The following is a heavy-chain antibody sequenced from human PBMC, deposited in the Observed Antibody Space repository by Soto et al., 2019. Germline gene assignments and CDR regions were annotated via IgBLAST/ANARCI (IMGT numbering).Heavy chain of an antibody. CDR1: GYTFTGYY. Sequence: QVQLVQSGAEVKKPGASVKVSCKASGYTFTGYYIHWVRQAPGQGLEWMGWIIPKNGRTKYGQKFQDRVTMTRDTSISXAXXXXXXXRSDDXXXXXXXXXTFDNSGDYXXXXXXPWGQ. CDR3: XXXTFDNSGDYXXXXXXP. CDR2: IIPKNGRT. D-gene: IGHD3-22*01. J-gene: IGHJ5*02. V-gene: IGHV1-2*02.